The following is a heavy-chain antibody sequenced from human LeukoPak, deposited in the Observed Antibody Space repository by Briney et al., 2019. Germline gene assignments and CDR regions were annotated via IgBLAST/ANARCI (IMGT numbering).Heavy chain of an antibody. CDR1: GFTFSSYA. CDR3: AKALRITMIVVVIAPFDY. V-gene: IGHV3-23*01. Sequence: GGSLRLSCAASGFTFSSYAMSWVRQAPGKGLEWVSAISGSGGGTCYADSVKGRFTISRDNSKNTLYLQMNSLRAEDTAVYYCAKALRITMIVVVIAPFDYWGQGTLVTVSS. J-gene: IGHJ4*02. D-gene: IGHD3-22*01. CDR2: ISGSGGGT.